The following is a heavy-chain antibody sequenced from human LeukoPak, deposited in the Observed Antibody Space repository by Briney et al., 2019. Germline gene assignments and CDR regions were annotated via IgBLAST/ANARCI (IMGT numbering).Heavy chain of an antibody. D-gene: IGHD6-13*01. CDR2: ISYDGSNK. Sequence: GGSLRLSCAASGFTFSSYAMHWVRQAPGKGLEWVAVISYDGSNKYYADSVKGRFTISIDNSKNTLYLQMNSLRAEDTAVYYCARGIAAYYYYYYGMDVWGQGTTVTVSS. CDR1: GFTFSSYA. J-gene: IGHJ6*02. V-gene: IGHV3-30-3*01. CDR3: ARGIAAYYYYYYGMDV.